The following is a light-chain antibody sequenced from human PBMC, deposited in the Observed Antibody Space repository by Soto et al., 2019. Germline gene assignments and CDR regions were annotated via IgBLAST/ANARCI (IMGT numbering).Light chain of an antibody. J-gene: IGLJ1*01. CDR3: CSYAGRYNHV. CDR2: DVT. Sequence: QSVLTQSRSVSGSPGQSVTISCTGTSSDVGGYNFVSWFQQYPAKAPKLIIFDVTNRPSGVPDRFSGSKSGNTASLTISGLQPDDEADYYCCSYAGRYNHVLGNGTKLTV. CDR1: SSDVGGYNF. V-gene: IGLV2-11*01.